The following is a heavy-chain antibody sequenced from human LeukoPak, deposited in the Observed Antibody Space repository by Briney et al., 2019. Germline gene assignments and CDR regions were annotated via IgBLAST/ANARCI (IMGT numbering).Heavy chain of an antibody. J-gene: IGHJ4*02. D-gene: IGHD3-10*01. CDR3: ARNFRSGSLDY. Sequence: GGSLRLSCAASGFTFSSYGMHWVRQAPGKGLEWVAVIWYDGSNKYYADSVKGRFTISRDSSKNTLYLQMNSLRAEDTAVYYCARNFRSGSLDYWGQGTLVTVSS. CDR1: GFTFSSYG. V-gene: IGHV3-33*01. CDR2: IWYDGSNK.